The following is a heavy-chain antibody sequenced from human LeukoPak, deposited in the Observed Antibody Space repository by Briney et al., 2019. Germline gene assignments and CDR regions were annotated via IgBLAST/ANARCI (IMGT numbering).Heavy chain of an antibody. J-gene: IGHJ4*02. D-gene: IGHD2-2*01. CDR1: GGSFSGDY. Sequence: PSETLSLTCAVYGGSFSGDYWSWMRQPPGKGLEWIGEINHSGSTNYNPSLKRRVTISVDTSKNQFSLKLSSVTAADTAVYYCARSYAHDYWGQGTLVTVSS. CDR3: ARSYAHDY. V-gene: IGHV4-34*01. CDR2: INHSGST.